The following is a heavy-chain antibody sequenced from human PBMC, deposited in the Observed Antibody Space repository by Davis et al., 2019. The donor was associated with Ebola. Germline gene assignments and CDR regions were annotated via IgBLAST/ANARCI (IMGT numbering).Heavy chain of an antibody. Sequence: GGSLRLSCAASGFTFSSYWMHWVRQAPGKGLEWVSAISGSGGSTYYADSVKGRFTISRDNSKNTLYLQMNSLRAEDTAVYYCAREVLREGYFDYWGQGTLVTVSS. V-gene: IGHV3-23*01. CDR2: ISGSGGST. J-gene: IGHJ4*02. CDR1: GFTFSSYW. CDR3: AREVLREGYFDY.